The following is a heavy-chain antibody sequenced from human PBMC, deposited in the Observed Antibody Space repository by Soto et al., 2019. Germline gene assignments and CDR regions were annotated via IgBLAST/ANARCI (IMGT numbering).Heavy chain of an antibody. CDR2: ISSSGDTI. Sequence: EVQLVESGGGLVQPGESLRLSCAASGFTFSFYSMNWVRQAPGKGLEWVSYISSSGDTIYYADSVKGRFTISRDNAKNSLYLEMNSLRAEDTAVYYCARESEDLTSNFDYWGQGTLVTVSS. CDR3: ARESEDLTSNFDY. J-gene: IGHJ4*02. V-gene: IGHV3-48*01. CDR1: GFTFSFYS.